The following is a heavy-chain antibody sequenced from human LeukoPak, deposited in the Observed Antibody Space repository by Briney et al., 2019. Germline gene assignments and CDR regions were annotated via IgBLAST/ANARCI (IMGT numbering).Heavy chain of an antibody. CDR3: TTENIAAAGTIVSY. CDR1: VFTFSNAW. CDR2: IKSKTDGGTT. J-gene: IGHJ4*02. V-gene: IGHV3-15*01. Sequence: GGSLRLSCAASVFTFSNAWMSWVRQAPGKGLEWVGRIKSKTDGGTTDYAAPVKGRFTISRDDSKNTLYLQMNSLKTEDTAVYYCTTENIAAAGTIVSYWGQGTLVTVSS. D-gene: IGHD6-13*01.